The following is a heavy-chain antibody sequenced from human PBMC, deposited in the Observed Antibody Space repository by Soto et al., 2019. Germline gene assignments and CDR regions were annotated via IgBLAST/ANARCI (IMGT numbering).Heavy chain of an antibody. CDR2: MNPNSGNT. V-gene: IGHV1-8*01. CDR3: ARGGELEPFYYYYYGMDV. CDR1: GYTFTSYD. D-gene: IGHD1-1*01. J-gene: IGHJ6*02. Sequence: VASVKVSCKASGYTFTSYDINWVRQATGQGLEWMGWMNPNSGNTGYAQKFQGRVTMTRNTSISTAYMELSSLRSEDTAVYYCARGGELEPFYYYYYGMDVWGQGTTVTVSS.